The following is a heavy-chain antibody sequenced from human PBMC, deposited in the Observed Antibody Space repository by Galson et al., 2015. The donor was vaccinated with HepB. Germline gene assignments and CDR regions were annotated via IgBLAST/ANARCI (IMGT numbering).Heavy chain of an antibody. CDR2: IYPGDSDT. Sequence: QSGEGGKRPGEPRRISGRVFDKSFTSYWIGWVRQMPGKGLEWMGIIYPGDSDTRYSPSFQGQVTISADKSISTAYLQWSSLKASDTAMYYCYASQGAFDIWGQGTMVTVSS. V-gene: IGHV5-51*03. CDR1: DKSFTSYW. CDR3: YASQGAFDI. J-gene: IGHJ3*02.